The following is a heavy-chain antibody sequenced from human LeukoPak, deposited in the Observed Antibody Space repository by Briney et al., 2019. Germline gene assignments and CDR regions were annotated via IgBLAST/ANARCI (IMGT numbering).Heavy chain of an antibody. CDR2: ISAYNGNT. J-gene: IGHJ6*02. CDR1: GYTFTSYG. V-gene: IGHV1-18*01. D-gene: IGHD2-15*01. Sequence: ASVKVSCKASGYTFTSYGISWVRQAPGQGLEWMGWISAYNGNTNYAQKLQGRVTMTTDTSTSTAYMELRSLRSDDTAVYYCARDCSGGSCYFSMDVWGQGTTVTVSS. CDR3: ARDCSGGSCYFSMDV.